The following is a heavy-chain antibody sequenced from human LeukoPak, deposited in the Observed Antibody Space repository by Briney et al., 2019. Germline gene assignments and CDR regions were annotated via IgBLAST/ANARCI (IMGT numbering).Heavy chain of an antibody. CDR3: AQKRGMLAFDI. CDR1: GYTFTDYY. CDR2: INPNRGGT. V-gene: IGHV1-2*02. D-gene: IGHD3-16*01. J-gene: IGHJ3*02. Sequence: ASVKVSCKASGYTFTDYYINWIRQAPGQGLEWMGWINPNRGGTSYAQNFQGRVTMTRDTSISTAYMELSRLRSDDTAVYYCAQKRGMLAFDIWGQGTMVTVSS.